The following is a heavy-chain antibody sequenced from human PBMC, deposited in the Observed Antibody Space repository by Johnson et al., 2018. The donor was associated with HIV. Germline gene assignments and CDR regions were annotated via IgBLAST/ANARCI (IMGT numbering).Heavy chain of an antibody. V-gene: IGHV3-74*02. Sequence: VQLVESGGGLVQPGGSLRLSCAASGFTFSSYGMRWVRQAPGKGLVWVSGINGDGTYTTYADSVEGRFTISRDNAKNTLFLQMNSLRAEDTAVYYCRSTAVVFQRAAFDIWGQGTMVTVSS. J-gene: IGHJ3*02. CDR2: INGDGTYT. CDR3: RSTAVVFQRAAFDI. D-gene: IGHD2-15*01. CDR1: GFTFSSYG.